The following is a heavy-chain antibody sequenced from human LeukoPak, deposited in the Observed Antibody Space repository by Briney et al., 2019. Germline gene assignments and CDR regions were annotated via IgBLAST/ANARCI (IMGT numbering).Heavy chain of an antibody. CDR1: GGSFSGYY. CDR3: ARPGLSSSSWYFRQANCFDP. D-gene: IGHD6-13*01. V-gene: IGHV4-34*01. CDR2: INHSGST. J-gene: IGHJ5*02. Sequence: SETLSLTCAVYGGSFSGYYWSWIRQPPGKGLEWIGEINHSGSTNYNPSLKSRVTISVDTSKNQFSLKLSSVTAADTAVYYRARPGLSSSSWYFRQANCFDPWGQGTLVTVSS.